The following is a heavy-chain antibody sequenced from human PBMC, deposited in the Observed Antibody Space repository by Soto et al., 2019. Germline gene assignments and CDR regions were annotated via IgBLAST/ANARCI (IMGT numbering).Heavy chain of an antibody. CDR2: IIPIFGTA. V-gene: IGHV1-69*12. J-gene: IGHJ5*02. CDR1: GGTFSSSS. D-gene: IGHD3-22*01. Sequence: QVQLVQSGAEVKKPGSSVKVSCKASGGTFSSSSISWVRQAPGQGLEWMGGIIPIFGTANYTQKFQGRVTITADESTSTAYMELSSLSSDATAVYYCARPIRYYYERAGQSAWFDPWGQGTLVTVSS. CDR3: ARPIRYYYERAGQSAWFDP.